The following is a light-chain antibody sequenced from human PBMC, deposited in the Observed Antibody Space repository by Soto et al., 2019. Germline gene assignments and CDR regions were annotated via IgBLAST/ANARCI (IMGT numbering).Light chain of an antibody. CDR2: SNN. J-gene: IGLJ3*02. V-gene: IGLV1-44*01. CDR3: AAWDDSLNGRV. CDR1: SSNIGSNT. Sequence: QSVLTQPPSASVTPGQRVTISCSGSSSNIGSNTVNWYQQLPGTAPKLLIYSNNQRPSGVPDRFSGSKSGTSASLAISGLQSDDEADYYCAAWDDSLNGRVFGGGTKVTVL.